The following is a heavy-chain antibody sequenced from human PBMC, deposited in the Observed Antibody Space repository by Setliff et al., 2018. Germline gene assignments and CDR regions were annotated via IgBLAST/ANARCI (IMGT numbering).Heavy chain of an antibody. CDR3: ASGTIAARPSYFDY. V-gene: IGHV4-34*01. CDR1: GGSFSTYY. CDR2: INHSGST. Sequence: SETLSLTCAVYGGSFSTYYWIWIRQPPGKGLEWIGEINHSGSTNYNPSLKSRVTISVDTSKNQFPLQLSSVTAAATAVYYCASGTIAARPSYFDYWGQGTLVTVSS. J-gene: IGHJ4*02. D-gene: IGHD6-6*01.